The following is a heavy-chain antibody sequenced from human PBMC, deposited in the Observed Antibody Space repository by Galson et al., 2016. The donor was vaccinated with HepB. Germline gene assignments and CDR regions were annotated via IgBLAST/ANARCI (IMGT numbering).Heavy chain of an antibody. D-gene: IGHD5-24*01. V-gene: IGHV4-39*01. CDR1: GGSIISSTFY. Sequence: ETLSLTCTVSGGSIISSTFYWDWIRQPPGKGLEWVGSIYYSGSTYSNPSLKSRPTISVDTSKNQFSLKLSSVTAADTAIYYCARRADGYYYYYGMDVWGQGTTVTVSS. CDR3: ARRADGYYYYYGMDV. CDR2: IYYSGST. J-gene: IGHJ6*02.